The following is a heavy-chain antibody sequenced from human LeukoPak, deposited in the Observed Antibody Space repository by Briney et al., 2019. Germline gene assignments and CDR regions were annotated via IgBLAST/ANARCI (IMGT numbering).Heavy chain of an antibody. CDR1: GFIFGDSA. CDR2: IKSKTDGGTA. V-gene: IGHV3-15*01. J-gene: IGHJ4*02. Sequence: GGSMRLSCTASGFIFGDSAMSWVRQAPGKGLEWVGRIKSKTDGGTADYAAPVKGRFTISRDDSKNTLYLQMNSLKTEDTAVYYCTSTIFGVVYLDYYDYWGQGTLVTVSS. D-gene: IGHD3-3*01. CDR3: TSTIFGVVYLDYYDY.